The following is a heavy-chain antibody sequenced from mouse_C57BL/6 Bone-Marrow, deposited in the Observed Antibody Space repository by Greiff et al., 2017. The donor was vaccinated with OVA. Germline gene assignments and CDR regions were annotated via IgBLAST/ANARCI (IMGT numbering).Heavy chain of an antibody. J-gene: IGHJ3*01. CDR2: IYPRSGNT. D-gene: IGHD2-14*01. CDR3: ARSQGYGFAY. Sequence: QVQLKESGAELARPGASVKLSCKASGYTFTSYGISWVKQRTGQGLEWIGEIYPRSGNTYYNEKFKGKATLTADKSSSTAYMELSSLTSEDSAVYFCARSQGYGFAYWGQGTLVTVSA. V-gene: IGHV1-81*01. CDR1: GYTFTSYG.